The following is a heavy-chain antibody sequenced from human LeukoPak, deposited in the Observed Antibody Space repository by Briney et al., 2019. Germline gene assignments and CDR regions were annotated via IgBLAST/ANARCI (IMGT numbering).Heavy chain of an antibody. CDR1: GFTFSSYG. D-gene: IGHD6-19*01. J-gene: IGHJ4*02. Sequence: GRSLRLSRAASGFTFSSYGMHWVRQAPGKGLEWVAVISYDGSNKYYADSVKGRFTISRDNSKNTLYLQMNSLRAEDTAVYYCAKDHDSSGLDYWGQGTLVTVSS. CDR3: AKDHDSSGLDY. CDR2: ISYDGSNK. V-gene: IGHV3-30*18.